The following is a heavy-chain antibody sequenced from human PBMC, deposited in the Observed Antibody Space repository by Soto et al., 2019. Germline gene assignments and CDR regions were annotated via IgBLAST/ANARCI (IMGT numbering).Heavy chain of an antibody. Sequence: QVQLVQSGAEVKTPGSSVKVSCEASGGTFSSYSINWVRQAPGQGLEWMGRLIPMFGTTDYAQRFQGRVTFTADESTSTASMEVTNLTSEDTAVYYCARAVVLTFSRFYDVDVWGQGTTVTVSS. CDR3: ARAVVLTFSRFYDVDV. V-gene: IGHV1-69*18. CDR2: LIPMFGTT. D-gene: IGHD2-2*01. J-gene: IGHJ6*02. CDR1: GGTFSSYS.